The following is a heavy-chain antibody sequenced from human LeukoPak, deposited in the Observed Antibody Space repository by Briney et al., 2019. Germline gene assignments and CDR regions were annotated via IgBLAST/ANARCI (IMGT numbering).Heavy chain of an antibody. CDR1: GGSFSGYY. Sequence: SETLSLTCAVYGGSFSGYYWSWIRQPPGKGLEWIGEINHSGSTNYNPSLKSRVTISVDTSKNQFSLKLSSVIAADTAVYYCARGWDDILTGYLEAFDIWGQGTMVTVSS. D-gene: IGHD3-9*01. V-gene: IGHV4-34*01. CDR2: INHSGST. CDR3: ARGWDDILTGYLEAFDI. J-gene: IGHJ3*02.